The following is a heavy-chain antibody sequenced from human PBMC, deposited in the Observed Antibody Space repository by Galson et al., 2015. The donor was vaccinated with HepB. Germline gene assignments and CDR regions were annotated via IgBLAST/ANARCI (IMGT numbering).Heavy chain of an antibody. J-gene: IGHJ4*02. Sequence: SLRLSCAASGFTFSSYAMSWVRQAPGKGLEWVSAISGSGGSTYYADSVKGRFTISRDNSKNTLYLQMNSLRAEDTAVYYCAKDPLRITMIVVVIGGFDYWGQGTLVTVSS. V-gene: IGHV3-23*01. CDR3: AKDPLRITMIVVVIGGFDY. CDR2: ISGSGGST. D-gene: IGHD3-22*01. CDR1: GFTFSSYA.